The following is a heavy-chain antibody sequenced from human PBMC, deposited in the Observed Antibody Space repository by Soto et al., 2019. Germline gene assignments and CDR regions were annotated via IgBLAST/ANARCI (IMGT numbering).Heavy chain of an antibody. CDR2: IYHSGST. CDR1: GGSISSSNW. V-gene: IGHV4-4*02. CDR3: ARGGSSRWLFDY. J-gene: IGHJ4*02. Sequence: QVQLQESGPGLVKPSGTLSLTCAVSGGSISSSNWWSWVRQPPGKGLEWIGEIYHSGSTNYNPSLKRRVTISVDTSKNQFSLKLTSVTAADTALYYCARGGSSRWLFDYWGQGTLVTVSS. D-gene: IGHD6-13*01.